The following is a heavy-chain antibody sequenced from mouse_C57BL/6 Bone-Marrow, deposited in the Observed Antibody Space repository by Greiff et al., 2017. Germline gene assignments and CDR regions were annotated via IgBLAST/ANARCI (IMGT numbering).Heavy chain of an antibody. CDR3: ASYYSNCYYAMDD. J-gene: IGHJ4*01. D-gene: IGHD2-5*01. CDR2: ISYDGSN. V-gene: IGHV3-6*01. CDR1: GYSITSGYY. Sequence: EVKLVESGPGLVKPSQSLSLTCSVTGYSITSGYYWNWIRQFPGNKLEWMGYISYDGSNNYNPSLKNRISITRDTSKNQFFLKLNSVTTEDTATYYCASYYSNCYYAMDDWGQGTSVTVSS.